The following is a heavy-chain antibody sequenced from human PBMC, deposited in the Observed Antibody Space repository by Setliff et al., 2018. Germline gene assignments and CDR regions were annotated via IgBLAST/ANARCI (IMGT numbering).Heavy chain of an antibody. Sequence: PSETLSLTCNVSGASISSGSHYWSWIRQSAGEKLTWIGHVYSTGSTNYNPSFESRVSISVDKSNNQFSLKMTSVTAADTAMYYCVRDRYGRNSDGSGVYNWFDSWGQGILVTVSS. CDR2: VYSTGST. J-gene: IGHJ5*01. D-gene: IGHD2-15*01. CDR1: GASISSGSHY. V-gene: IGHV4-61*09. CDR3: VRDRYGRNSDGSGVYNWFDS.